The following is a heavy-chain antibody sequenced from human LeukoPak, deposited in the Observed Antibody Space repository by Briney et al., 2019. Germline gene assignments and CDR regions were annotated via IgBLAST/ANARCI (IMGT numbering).Heavy chain of an antibody. V-gene: IGHV4-59*12. CDR1: GGSISSYY. J-gene: IGHJ4*02. Sequence: PSETLSLTCSVSGGSISSYYWSWIRQPPGKGLEWIGHIYYSGSTNYNPSLKSRVTISVDTSKNQFSLKLSSVTAADTAVYYCARGRQLVRDYFDYWGQGTLVTVSS. CDR3: ARGRQLVRDYFDY. D-gene: IGHD6-6*01. CDR2: IYYSGST.